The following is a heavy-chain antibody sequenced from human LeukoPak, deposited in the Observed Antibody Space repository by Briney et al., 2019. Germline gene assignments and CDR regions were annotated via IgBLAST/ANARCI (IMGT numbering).Heavy chain of an antibody. CDR1: RFTFSNYA. J-gene: IGHJ3*02. V-gene: IGHV3-21*01. CDR3: ARGGYSGYVTFDI. D-gene: IGHD5-12*01. CDR2: ISSTSSNI. Sequence: GGSLRLSCVASRFTFSNYAMNWVRQAPGRGLEWVSSISSTSSNIYYADSVKGRFTISRDNAKNSLYLQMNSLRAEDTAVYYCARGGYSGYVTFDIWGQGTMVTVSS.